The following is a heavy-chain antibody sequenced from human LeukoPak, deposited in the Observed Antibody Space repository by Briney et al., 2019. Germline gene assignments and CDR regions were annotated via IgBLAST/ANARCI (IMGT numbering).Heavy chain of an antibody. CDR1: GFTFSSYV. V-gene: IGHV3-30*04. D-gene: IGHD2-2*01. Sequence: GGSLRLSCAASGFTFSSYVMHWVRQAPGKGLEWVAIISYDGSNEYYADSVKGRFTISRDNAKNSLYLQMNSLRAEDTAVYYCARDTTPAIVVVPAALDVWGKGTTVTISS. CDR2: ISYDGSNE. J-gene: IGHJ6*04. CDR3: ARDTTPAIVVVPAALDV.